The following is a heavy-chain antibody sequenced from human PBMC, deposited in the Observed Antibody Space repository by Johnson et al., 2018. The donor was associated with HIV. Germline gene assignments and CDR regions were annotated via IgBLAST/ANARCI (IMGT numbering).Heavy chain of an antibody. D-gene: IGHD3-22*01. CDR3: ARDGIYSSPWDAFDI. CDR1: GFTFSTYW. V-gene: IGHV3-7*05. Sequence: VQLVESGGGVVQPGGSLRLSCAASGFTFSTYWMSWVRQAPGKGLEWVTNIKEDGSEEYYVDSVEGRLTVSRDNAKNSLYLQIDSLRAEATAVYYCARDGIYSSPWDAFDIWGQGTMVTVSS. J-gene: IGHJ3*02. CDR2: IKEDGSEE.